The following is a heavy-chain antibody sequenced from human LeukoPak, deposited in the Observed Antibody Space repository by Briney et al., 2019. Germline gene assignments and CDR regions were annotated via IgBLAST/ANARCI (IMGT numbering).Heavy chain of an antibody. CDR1: GFTFSDYY. J-gene: IGHJ6*02. CDR3: ARENVVVAGTEYYYGMDV. D-gene: IGHD2-15*01. V-gene: IGHV3-11*01. Sequence: PGGSLRLSCAASGFTFSDYYMSWIRQAPGKGLEWVSYISSSGSTIYYADSVKGRFTISRDNAKNSLYLQMNNLRAEDTAVYYCARENVVVAGTEYYYGMDVWGQGTTVTVSS. CDR2: ISSSGSTI.